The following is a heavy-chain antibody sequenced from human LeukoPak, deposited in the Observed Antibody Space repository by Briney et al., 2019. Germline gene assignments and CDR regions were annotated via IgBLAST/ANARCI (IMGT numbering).Heavy chain of an antibody. CDR2: ISGSGGST. CDR3: AKEFVDDFWSGYSYYFDY. Sequence: GGSLRLSCAASGFTFSSYAMSWVRQAPGKGLEWVSAISGSGGSTYYADSVKGRFTISRDNSKNTLYLQMNSLRAEDTAVYCCAKEFVDDFWSGYSYYFDYWGQGTLVTVSS. CDR1: GFTFSSYA. J-gene: IGHJ4*02. D-gene: IGHD3-3*01. V-gene: IGHV3-23*01.